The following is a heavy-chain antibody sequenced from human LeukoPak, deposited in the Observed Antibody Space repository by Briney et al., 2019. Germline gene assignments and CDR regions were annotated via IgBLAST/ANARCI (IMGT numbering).Heavy chain of an antibody. D-gene: IGHD3-16*02. J-gene: IGHJ4*02. CDR1: GGSISTTSYY. Sequence: SETLSLTCTVSGGSISTTSYYWGWIRQPPGKGLEWIGTISYSGISHYNPSLKSRVTISVETSKTRFSLRLTSVTAADTAVYYCARLFYDHVWGTYRNGWDYFGHWGLGTLVTVSS. CDR3: ARLFYDHVWGTYRNGWDYFGH. CDR2: ISYSGIS. V-gene: IGHV4-39*02.